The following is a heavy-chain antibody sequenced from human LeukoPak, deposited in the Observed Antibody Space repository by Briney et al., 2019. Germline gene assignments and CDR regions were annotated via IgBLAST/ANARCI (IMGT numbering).Heavy chain of an antibody. CDR3: AREVDSSSHNWFDP. J-gene: IGHJ5*02. D-gene: IGHD6-13*01. CDR1: GYTFTSYA. V-gene: IGHV1-18*01. CDR2: ISAYNGNT. Sequence: GASVKVSCKASGYTFTSYAMNWVRQAPGQGLEWMGWISAYNGNTNYARKLQGRVTMTTDTSTSTAYMELRSLRSDDTAVYYCAREVDSSSHNWFDPWGQGTLVTVSS.